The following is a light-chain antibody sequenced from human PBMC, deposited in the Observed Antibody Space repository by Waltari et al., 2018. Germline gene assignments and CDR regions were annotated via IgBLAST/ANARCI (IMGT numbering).Light chain of an antibody. J-gene: IGKJ4*01. CDR1: KSVSSN. CDR2: GAS. CDR3: QQYNNWLT. V-gene: IGKV3-15*01. Sequence: EIVMTQSPATLSVSPGARATLSCRARKSVSSNLAWYQQKPGQAPRLLIYGASTRATGIPARFSGSGSGTEFTLTISSLQSEDFAVYYCQQYNNWLTFGGGTKVEIK.